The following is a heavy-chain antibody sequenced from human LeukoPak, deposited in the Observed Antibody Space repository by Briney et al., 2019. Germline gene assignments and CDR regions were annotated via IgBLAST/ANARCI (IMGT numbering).Heavy chain of an antibody. CDR3: ARVVDYYYYYMDV. J-gene: IGHJ6*03. Sequence: PSETLSLTCTVSGGSISSSSYYWGWIRQPPGKGLEWIGSIYYSGSTYYNPSLKSRVTISVDTSKNQFSLKLSSVTAADTAVYYCARVVDYYYYYMDVWGKGTTVTVSS. V-gene: IGHV4-39*07. CDR1: GGSISSSSYY. CDR2: IYYSGST.